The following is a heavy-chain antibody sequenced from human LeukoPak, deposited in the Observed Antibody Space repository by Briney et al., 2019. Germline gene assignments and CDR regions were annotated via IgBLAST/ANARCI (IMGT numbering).Heavy chain of an antibody. CDR3: ARETYYYDSSGPNWFDP. V-gene: IGHV4-59*01. D-gene: IGHD3-22*01. J-gene: IGHJ5*02. CDR1: GGSISSYY. CDR2: IYYSGST. Sequence: PSETLSLTCTVSGGSISSYYWSWIRQPPGKGLEWIGYIYYSGSTNYNPSLKSRVTISVDTSKNQFSLKLSSVTAADTAVYYCARETYYYDSSGPNWFDPWGQGTLVTVSS.